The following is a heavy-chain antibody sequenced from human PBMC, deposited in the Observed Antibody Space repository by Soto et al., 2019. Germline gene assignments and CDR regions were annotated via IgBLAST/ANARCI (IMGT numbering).Heavy chain of an antibody. J-gene: IGHJ5*02. CDR2: ISAYNGNT. V-gene: IGHV1-18*01. CDR1: GYTFTSYG. Sequence: QVQLVQSGDEVKKPGASVKVSCKASGYTFTSYGISWVRQAPGQGLEWMGWISAYNGNTNYAQKLQGRVTMTTDTATSTAYMELRSLRSDDTAVYYCARDHEGATWSRSWFDPWGQGTLVTVSS. D-gene: IGHD1-26*01. CDR3: ARDHEGATWSRSWFDP.